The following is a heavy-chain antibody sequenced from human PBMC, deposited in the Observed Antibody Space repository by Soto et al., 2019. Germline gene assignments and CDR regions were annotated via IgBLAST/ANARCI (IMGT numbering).Heavy chain of an antibody. D-gene: IGHD1-7*01. J-gene: IGHJ4*02. V-gene: IGHV1-69*13. CDR1: GGTFSSYA. Sequence: SVKVSFKASGGTFSSYAISWVRQALGQGLEWLGGIIPIFGTANYAQKFQGRVTITADESTSTAYMELSSLRSEDTAVYYCATRYNWNYLGYFDYWGQGTLVTV. CDR2: IIPIFGTA. CDR3: ATRYNWNYLGYFDY.